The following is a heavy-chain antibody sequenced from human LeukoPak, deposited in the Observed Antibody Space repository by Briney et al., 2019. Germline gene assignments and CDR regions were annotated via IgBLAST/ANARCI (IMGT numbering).Heavy chain of an antibody. Sequence: GGSLRLSCAASGFTFSSYSMNWVRQAPGKGLEWVSYISSSSTIYYADSVKGRFTISRDNAKNSLYLQMNSLRAEDTAVYYCARDRVGATHYYYYYGMDVWGQGTTVTVSS. J-gene: IGHJ6*02. D-gene: IGHD1-26*01. CDR2: ISSSSTI. CDR3: ARDRVGATHYYYYYGMDV. V-gene: IGHV3-48*04. CDR1: GFTFSSYS.